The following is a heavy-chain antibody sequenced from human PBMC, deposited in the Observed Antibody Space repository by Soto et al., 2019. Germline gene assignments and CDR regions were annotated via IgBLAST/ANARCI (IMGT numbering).Heavy chain of an antibody. CDR1: GGSISGNY. J-gene: IGHJ4*02. Sequence: PSETLSLTCTVSGGSISGNYWTWIRQPPGKGLEWIGYIYYSGSTNYNPSLKSRVTMSVDASRNLFSLKLSSVTAADTAVYFCTRSHYFDYWGQGALVTVSS. CDR3: TRSHYFDY. V-gene: IGHV4-59*08. CDR2: IYYSGST.